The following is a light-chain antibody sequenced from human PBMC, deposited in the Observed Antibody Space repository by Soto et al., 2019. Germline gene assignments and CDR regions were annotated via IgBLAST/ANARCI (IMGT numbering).Light chain of an antibody. Sequence: IQMTQSPSTLSASVGGTVNISCRASQSISVSLAWYQQKPGKAPRLLIYDASTLQGGVPSRFSGRGSGTDFTLTISSLQPEDFATYYCQQSKSFPLTFGGGTKVDIK. CDR3: QQSKSFPLT. CDR1: QSISVS. V-gene: IGKV1-5*01. CDR2: DAS. J-gene: IGKJ4*01.